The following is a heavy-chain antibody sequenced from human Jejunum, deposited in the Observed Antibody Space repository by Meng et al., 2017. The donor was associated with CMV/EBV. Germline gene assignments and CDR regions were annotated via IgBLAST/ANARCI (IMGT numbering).Heavy chain of an antibody. J-gene: IGHJ4*02. CDR2: INTNTGNP. CDR3: ARLYCSGGSCYTIDY. D-gene: IGHD2-15*01. V-gene: IGHV7-4-1*02. CDR1: GYTCTSYA. Sequence: QGQLVQTGSRLKKPGAAVKVSGKASGYTCTSYARNWVRQAPGQGLEWMGWINTNTGNPTYAQGFTGRFVFSLDTSVSTAYLQISSLKAADTAVYYCARLYCSGGSCYTIDYWGQGTLVTVSS.